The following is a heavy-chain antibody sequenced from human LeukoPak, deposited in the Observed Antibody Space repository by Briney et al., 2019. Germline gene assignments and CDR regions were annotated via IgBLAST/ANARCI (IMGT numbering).Heavy chain of an antibody. V-gene: IGHV3-7*01. Sequence: PGGSLRLSCAASGFTFSSFWMSWVRQAPGKGLEWVANIKQDGSEKYYVDSVKGRFTISRDNAKNSLYLQMNSLRAEDTAVYYCAELGITMIGGVWGKGTTVTISS. D-gene: IGHD3-10*02. CDR2: IKQDGSEK. CDR3: AELGITMIGGV. J-gene: IGHJ6*04. CDR1: GFTFSSFW.